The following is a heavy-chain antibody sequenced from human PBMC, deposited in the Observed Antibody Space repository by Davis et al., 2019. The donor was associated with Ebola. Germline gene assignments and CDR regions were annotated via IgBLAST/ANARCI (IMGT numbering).Heavy chain of an antibody. CDR3: ARAVFHEVLDY. Sequence: GESLKISCAASGFIFRNYAMHWVRQAPGKGLEWVAVVSHSERERFYADSVKGRFTISRDNSENTLYLQMNSLTADDTPVYYCARAVFHEVLDYWGQGTPVTVSS. D-gene: IGHD3-3*01. CDR1: GFIFRNYA. V-gene: IGHV3-30*04. CDR2: VSHSERER. J-gene: IGHJ4*02.